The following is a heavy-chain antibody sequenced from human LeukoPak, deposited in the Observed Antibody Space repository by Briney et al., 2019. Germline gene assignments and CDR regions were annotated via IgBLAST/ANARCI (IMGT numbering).Heavy chain of an antibody. CDR1: GGSISSYY. J-gene: IGHJ4*02. Sequence: SETLSFTCTVSGGSISSYYWSWIRQPPGKGLEWIGYIYYSGSTNYNPSLKSRVTISVDTSKNQFSLKLSSVTAADTAVYYCARLIAAAGIVAGAFDYWGQGTLVTVSS. V-gene: IGHV4-59*01. CDR3: ARLIAAAGIVAGAFDY. CDR2: IYYSGST. D-gene: IGHD6-13*01.